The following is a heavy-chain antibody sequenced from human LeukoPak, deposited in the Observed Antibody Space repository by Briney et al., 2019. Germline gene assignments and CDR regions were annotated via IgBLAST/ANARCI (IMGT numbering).Heavy chain of an antibody. D-gene: IGHD5-18*01. CDR1: GGTFSSYA. V-gene: IGHV1-69*13. CDR2: IIPIFGTA. CDR3: ARTVSGYSYAFDY. J-gene: IGHJ4*02. Sequence: GASVKVSCKVSGGTFSSYAISWVRQAPGQGLEWMGGIIPIFGTANYAQKFQGRVTITADESTSTAYMELSSLRSEDTAVYYCARTVSGYSYAFDYWGQGTLVTVSS.